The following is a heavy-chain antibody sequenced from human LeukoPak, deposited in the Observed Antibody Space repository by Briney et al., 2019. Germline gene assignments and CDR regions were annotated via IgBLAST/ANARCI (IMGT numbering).Heavy chain of an antibody. CDR3: ARGPVPAANVSWFDP. J-gene: IGHJ5*02. Sequence: SETLSLTCAVYGGSFSGYYWSWIRQPPGRGLEWIGEINHSGSTNYNPSLKSRVTISVDTSKNQFSLKLSSVTAADTAVYYCARGPVPAANVSWFDPWGQGTLVTVSS. CDR1: GGSFSGYY. D-gene: IGHD2-2*01. V-gene: IGHV4-34*01. CDR2: INHSGST.